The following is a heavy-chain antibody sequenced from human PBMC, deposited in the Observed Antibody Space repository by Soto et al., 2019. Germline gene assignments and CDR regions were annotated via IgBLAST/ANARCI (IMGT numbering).Heavy chain of an antibody. Sequence: SETLSVTCTVAGGSLNHYDWTWIRQHPGKGLEWMGYIYYSGTTTNYNPSLKSRVTLSVDTSKNQFSLKLSSVTAADTAVYYCARLGGSYAVPHFAYWGQGTLVTVSS. V-gene: IGHV4-59*08. J-gene: IGHJ4*02. CDR1: GGSLNHYD. CDR2: IYYSGTT. D-gene: IGHD1-26*01. CDR3: ARLGGSYAVPHFAY.